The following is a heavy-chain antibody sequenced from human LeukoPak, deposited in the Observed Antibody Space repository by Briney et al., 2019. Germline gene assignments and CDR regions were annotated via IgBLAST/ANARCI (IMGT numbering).Heavy chain of an antibody. CDR2: IWYDGSNK. D-gene: IGHD5-18*01. Sequence: GGSLRLSCAASRFTFSSYGMHWVRQAPGKGLEWVAVIWYDGSNKYYADSVKGRFTISRDNSKNTLYLQMNSLRAEDTAVYYCAKAQDTAMALDYWGQGTLVTVPS. CDR1: RFTFSSYG. J-gene: IGHJ4*02. CDR3: AKAQDTAMALDY. V-gene: IGHV3-33*06.